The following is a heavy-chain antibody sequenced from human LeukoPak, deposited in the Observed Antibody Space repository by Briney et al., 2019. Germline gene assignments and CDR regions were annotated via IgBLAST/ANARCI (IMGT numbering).Heavy chain of an antibody. CDR2: IYYSGST. D-gene: IGHD6-13*01. V-gene: IGHV4-59*01. Sequence: PSETLSLTCTVSGGSISSYYWSWIRQPPGKGLEWIGYIYYSGSTNYNPPLKSRVTISVDTSKNQFSLKLSSVTAADTAVYYCARVSYSSSQEFDYWGQGTLVTVSS. CDR3: ARVSYSSSQEFDY. CDR1: GGSISSYY. J-gene: IGHJ4*02.